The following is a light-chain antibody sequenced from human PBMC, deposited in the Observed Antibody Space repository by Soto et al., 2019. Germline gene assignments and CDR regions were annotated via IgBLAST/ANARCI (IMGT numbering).Light chain of an antibody. J-gene: IGLJ3*02. CDR2: SSI. CDR1: TSNIGSNT. V-gene: IGLV1-44*01. CDR3: AGWDDSLSAGV. Sequence: QSVLTQPPSTSGTPGQRITISCSGSTSNIGSNTVHWYQQLPGTAPKLLMYSSIQRPSGDPDRFAGSKAGTSASLAISGLQSEDDDDYCCAGWDDSLSAGVFGGGTKLTVL.